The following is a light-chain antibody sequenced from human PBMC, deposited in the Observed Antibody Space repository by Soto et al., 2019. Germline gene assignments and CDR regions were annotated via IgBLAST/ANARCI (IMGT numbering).Light chain of an antibody. J-gene: IGLJ3*02. CDR3: SSYTSSRTRV. Sequence: QSALTQPASVSGSPGQSITISCTGTSSDVGGYNYVSWYQQHPGKAPKLMIYEVSNRPSGVSNRFSRSKSDNTASLTISGLQAEDEADYYCSSYTSSRTRVFGGGTQLTVL. V-gene: IGLV2-14*01. CDR1: SSDVGGYNY. CDR2: EVS.